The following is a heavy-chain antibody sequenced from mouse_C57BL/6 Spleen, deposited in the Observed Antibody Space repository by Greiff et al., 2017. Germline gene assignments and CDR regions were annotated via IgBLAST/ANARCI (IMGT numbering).Heavy chain of an antibody. Sequence: LQESGPGLVKPSQSLFLTCSITGFPITSGYYWIWIRQSPGKPLEWMGYITHSGETFYNPSLQSPISITRETSKNQFFLQLNSVTTEDTAMYYCAGVIYYYGSSYWYFDVWGTGTTVTVSS. CDR1: GFPITSGYY. V-gene: IGHV12-3*01. CDR2: ITHSGET. J-gene: IGHJ1*03. CDR3: AGVIYYYGSSYWYFDV. D-gene: IGHD1-1*01.